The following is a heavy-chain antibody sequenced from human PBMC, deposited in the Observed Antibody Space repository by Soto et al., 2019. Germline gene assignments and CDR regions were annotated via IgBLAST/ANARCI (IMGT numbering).Heavy chain of an antibody. Sequence: ASVKVSCKASGYIFTSYAMHWVRQAPGQRLEWMGWINAGNGNTKYSQKFQGRVTITRDTSASTAYMELSSLRSEDTAVYYCARGIAALNFYYYYKDVWGKGTTVTVSS. CDR2: INAGNGNT. CDR1: GYIFTSYA. D-gene: IGHD6-13*01. V-gene: IGHV1-3*01. CDR3: ARGIAALNFYYYYKDV. J-gene: IGHJ6*03.